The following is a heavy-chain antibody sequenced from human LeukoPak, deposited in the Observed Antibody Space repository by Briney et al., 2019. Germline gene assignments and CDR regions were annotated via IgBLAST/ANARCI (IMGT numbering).Heavy chain of an antibody. V-gene: IGHV3-23*01. J-gene: IGHJ4*02. CDR2: ISGSGGST. D-gene: IGHD1-26*01. Sequence: PGGSLRLSCAASGFTFSSYAMSWVRHAPGKGLEWVSAISGSGGSTYYADSVKGRLTISRDNSKNTLYLQMNSLRAEDTAVYYCAKTTLRWELLQGYYFDYWGQGTLVTVSS. CDR3: AKTTLRWELLQGYYFDY. CDR1: GFTFSSYA.